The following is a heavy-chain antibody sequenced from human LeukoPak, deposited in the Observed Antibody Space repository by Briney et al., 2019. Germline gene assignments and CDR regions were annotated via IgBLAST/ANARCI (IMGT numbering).Heavy chain of an antibody. CDR2: ISSSSSYI. V-gene: IGHV3-21*04. J-gene: IGHJ4*02. CDR3: ARDTESYYTTSPDY. CDR1: GFTFSSYS. Sequence: NAGGSVRLSCAASGFTFSSYSMNWVRQAPGKGLEWVSSISSSSSYIYYADSVKGRFTISRDNAKNSLYLQMNSLRAEDTAVYYCARDTESYYTTSPDYWGQGTLVTVSS. D-gene: IGHD1-26*01.